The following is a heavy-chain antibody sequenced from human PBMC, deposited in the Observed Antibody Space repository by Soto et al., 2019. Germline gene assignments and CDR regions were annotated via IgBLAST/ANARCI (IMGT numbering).Heavy chain of an antibody. V-gene: IGHV4-34*01. J-gene: IGHJ4*02. CDR2: INHSGST. CDR3: ARGSITFGGVIAPSFDY. D-gene: IGHD3-16*02. Sequence: SETLSLTCTVSGGSISSYYWSWIRQPPGKGLEWIGEINHSGSTNYNPSLKSRVTISVDTSKNQFSLKLSSVTAADTAVYYCARGSITFGGVIAPSFDYWGQGTLVTVSS. CDR1: GGSISSYY.